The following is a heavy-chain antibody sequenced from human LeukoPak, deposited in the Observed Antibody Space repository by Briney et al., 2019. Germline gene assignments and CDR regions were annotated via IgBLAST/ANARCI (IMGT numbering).Heavy chain of an antibody. CDR3: ATPGITGSYFFDY. V-gene: IGHV4-34*01. Sequence: SETLSLTCAVHGGSFRGYYWSWIRQPPGKGQEWIGEINRSGSTSYNPSVKSRVTISVDTSKSQSALKLSSVTPADTAVHYCATPGITGSYFFDYWGQGTLVTVSS. CDR2: INRSGST. D-gene: IGHD3-10*01. J-gene: IGHJ4*02. CDR1: GGSFRGYY.